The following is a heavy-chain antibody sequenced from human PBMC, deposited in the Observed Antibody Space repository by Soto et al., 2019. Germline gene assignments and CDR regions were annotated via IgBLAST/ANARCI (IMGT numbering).Heavy chain of an antibody. J-gene: IGHJ4*02. CDR3: AKDKGVFNWATSYFDY. CDR1: VFTFINYA. V-gene: IGHV3-30*18. CDR2: TSYDGNNE. Sequence: GGSLRLSCASSVFTFINYAMHWVRRAPGKGLEWVALTSYDGNNEYYTDSVKGRFTISRDNSKNTLFLQMNSPRPEDTAVYYCAKDKGVFNWATSYFDYWGQGALVTVSS. D-gene: IGHD1-1*01.